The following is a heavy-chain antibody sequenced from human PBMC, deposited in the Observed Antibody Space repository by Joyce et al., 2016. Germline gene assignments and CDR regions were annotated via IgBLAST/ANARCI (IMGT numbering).Heavy chain of an antibody. Sequence: QVQLQQWGAGLLKPSETLSLTCAVYGGSFSDYYWSWIRQPPGQGLEWIGEINHRGSANNNPSLKSRVTISVDTSKNQFSLKMTSVTAADTAVYYCARGPSITIFGVVKDGVNYWGQGTLVTVSS. CDR2: INHRGSA. CDR3: ARGPSITIFGVVKDGVNY. V-gene: IGHV4-34*01. D-gene: IGHD3-3*01. CDR1: GGSFSDYY. J-gene: IGHJ4*02.